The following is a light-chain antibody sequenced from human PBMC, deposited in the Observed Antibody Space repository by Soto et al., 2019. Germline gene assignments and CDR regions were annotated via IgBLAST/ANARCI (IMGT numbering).Light chain of an antibody. CDR3: QQYYSYQLT. CDR2: AAS. Sequence: AIRMTQSRSSLSASTGASVTITCRASQGISSYLAWYQQKPGKAPKLLIYAASTLQSGVPSRFSGSGSGTDFTLTNSCLQSEDFATYYCQQYYSYQLTFGGGDQGGYQ. CDR1: QGISSY. V-gene: IGKV1-8*01. J-gene: IGKJ4*01.